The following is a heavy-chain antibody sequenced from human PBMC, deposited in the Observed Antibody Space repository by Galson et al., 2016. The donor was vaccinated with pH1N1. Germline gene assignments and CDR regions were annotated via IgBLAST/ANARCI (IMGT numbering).Heavy chain of an antibody. CDR1: EYTFIGYY. V-gene: IGHV1-2*06. CDR2: INPNNGDT. J-gene: IGHJ4*02. CDR3: ARVNTYDSSGYYPFDY. D-gene: IGHD3-22*01. Sequence: SVKVSCKASEYTFIGYYIHWMRQAPGHRLAWMGRINPNNGDTHYAQNFQGRVTMTRDTSISTAYMELNSLRSDDTAVYYCARVNTYDSSGYYPFDYWGQGTQVTVSS.